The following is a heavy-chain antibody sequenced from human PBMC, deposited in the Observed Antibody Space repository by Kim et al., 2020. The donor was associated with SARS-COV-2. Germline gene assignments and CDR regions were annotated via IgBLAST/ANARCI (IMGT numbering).Heavy chain of an antibody. J-gene: IGHJ4*01. CDR2: ISYDGGYK. CDR1: GFMFSGYA. D-gene: IGHD2-15*01. Sequence: GGSLRLSCVASGFMFSGYAMHWVRQGPGKGLEWVAVISYDGGYKYYVDSVKGRFTISRDNSKNTFYLQMNGLRTEDTAVYYCASGCSGGSCYSQVDYWG. CDR3: ASGCSGGSCYSQVDY. V-gene: IGHV3-30*01.